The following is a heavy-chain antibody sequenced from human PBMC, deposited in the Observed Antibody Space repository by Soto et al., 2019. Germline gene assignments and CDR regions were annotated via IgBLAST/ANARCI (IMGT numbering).Heavy chain of an antibody. CDR3: AHRLSGTTRDWFDP. CDR1: GFSLSTSGVG. D-gene: IGHD1-7*01. J-gene: IGHJ5*02. Sequence: QITLKESGPTLVKPTQTLTLTCTFSGFSLSTSGVGVGWIRQPPGTALEWLALIYWDDDKRYSPSLKSRLTITKDTSKNQVVLTMTNMDPVDTATYYCAHRLSGTTRDWFDPWGQGTLVTVSS. CDR2: IYWDDDK. V-gene: IGHV2-5*02.